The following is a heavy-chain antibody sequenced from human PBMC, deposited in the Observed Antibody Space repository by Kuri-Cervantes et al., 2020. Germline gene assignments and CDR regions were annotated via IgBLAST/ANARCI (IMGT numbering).Heavy chain of an antibody. J-gene: IGHJ4*02. CDR3: ARDRYGDYSMDY. Sequence: GESLKISCAASGFTFITYTMNWVRQAPGKGLEWVSSISSSSSYIYYADSVKGRFTISRDNAKNSLYLQMNSLRAEDTAVYCCARDRYGDYSMDYWGQGTLVTVSS. V-gene: IGHV3-21*01. CDR2: ISSSSSYI. D-gene: IGHD4-17*01. CDR1: GFTFITYT.